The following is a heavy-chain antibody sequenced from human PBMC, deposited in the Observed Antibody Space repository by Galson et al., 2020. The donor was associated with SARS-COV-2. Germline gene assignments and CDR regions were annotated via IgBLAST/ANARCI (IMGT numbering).Heavy chain of an antibody. CDR1: GGSISSYY. D-gene: IGHD2-2*02. J-gene: IGHJ6*03. CDR3: ARAPIVVVPAAIGSWNYYYYMDV. Sequence: SETLSLTCTVSGGSISSYYWSWIRQPPGKGLEWIGYIYYSGSTNYNPSLKSRVTISVDTSKNQFSLKLSSVTAADTAVYYCARAPIVVVPAAIGSWNYYYYMDVWGKGTTVTVSS. V-gene: IGHV4-59*01. CDR2: IYYSGST.